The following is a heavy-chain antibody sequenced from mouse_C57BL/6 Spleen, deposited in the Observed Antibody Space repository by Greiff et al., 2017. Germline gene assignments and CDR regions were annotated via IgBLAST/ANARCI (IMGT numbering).Heavy chain of an antibody. D-gene: IGHD2-3*01. CDR1: GYSFTGYY. J-gene: IGHJ4*01. CDR2: INPYNGDS. V-gene: IGHV1-31*01. Sequence: DVQLQESGPELVKPGASVKISCKASGYSFTGYYMHWVKQSHGNILDWIGYINPYNGDSSYNQKFKGKATLTVDKSSSTAYMELRSLTSEDSAVYYWANYELDYAKDDWGQGTAVTVAS. CDR3: ANYELDYAKDD.